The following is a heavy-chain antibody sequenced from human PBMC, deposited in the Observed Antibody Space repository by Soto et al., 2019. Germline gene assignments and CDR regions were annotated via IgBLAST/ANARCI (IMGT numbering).Heavy chain of an antibody. J-gene: IGHJ6*02. CDR3: ARVLDFGYSSRWYYFYGMAV. V-gene: IGHV3-33*01. CDR1: GFTFSSYG. D-gene: IGHD6-13*01. Sequence: GGSLRLSCAASGFTFSSYGMHWVRQAPGKGLEWVAVIWYDGSNKYYADSVKGRFTISRDNSKNTLYLQMNSLRAEDTAVYYCARVLDFGYSSRWYYFYGMAVWGQGTTVTVSS. CDR2: IWYDGSNK.